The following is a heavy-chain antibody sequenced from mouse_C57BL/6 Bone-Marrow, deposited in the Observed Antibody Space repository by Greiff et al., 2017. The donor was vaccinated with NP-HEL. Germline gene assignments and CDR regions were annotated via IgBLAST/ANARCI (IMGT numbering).Heavy chain of an antibody. CDR3: ARGANYYGSSYTSYWYFDV. CDR2: INPNNGGT. CDR1: GYTFTDYN. D-gene: IGHD1-1*01. Sequence: EVQLQQSGPELVKPGASVKIPCKASGYTFTDYNMDWVKQSHGKSLEWIGDINPNNGGTIYNQKFKGKATLTVDNSSSTAYMELRSLTSEDTAVYYCARGANYYGSSYTSYWYFDVWGTGTTVTVSS. J-gene: IGHJ1*03. V-gene: IGHV1-18*01.